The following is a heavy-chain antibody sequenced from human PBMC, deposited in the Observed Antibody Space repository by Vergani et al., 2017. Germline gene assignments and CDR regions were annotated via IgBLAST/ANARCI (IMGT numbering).Heavy chain of an antibody. CDR3: ARDNKQLRPRAFDL. V-gene: IGHV4-34*01. CDR1: GGSFSDYY. J-gene: IGHJ3*01. CDR2: INHSGST. Sequence: QVQLQQWGAGLLKPSETLSLTCAVYGGSFSDYYWSWIRQPPGKGLEWIGEINHSGSTNYNPSLKSRVTISVDTSKNQFSLKLNSVTAADTAVYYCARDNKQLRPRAFDLWGQGTMVTVSS. D-gene: IGHD4-23*01.